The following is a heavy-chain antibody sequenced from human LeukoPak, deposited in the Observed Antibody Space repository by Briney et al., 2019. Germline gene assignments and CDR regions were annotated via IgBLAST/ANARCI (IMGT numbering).Heavy chain of an antibody. D-gene: IGHD2-21*02. CDR1: GYNFITYA. V-gene: IGHV1-3*01. Sequence: GASVKVSCKASGYNFITYAMHWVRQAPGQGLERMGYINVGNGDTKYPQKFQGRVTFTRDTSASIAYMELSSLTSEDTAIYYCARKNYGDRHPYDYWGQGTLVTVSS. CDR3: ARKNYGDRHPYDY. CDR2: INVGNGDT. J-gene: IGHJ4*02.